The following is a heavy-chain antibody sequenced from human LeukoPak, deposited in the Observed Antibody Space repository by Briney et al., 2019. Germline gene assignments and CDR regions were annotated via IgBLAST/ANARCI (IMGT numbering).Heavy chain of an antibody. CDR2: TNHSGST. V-gene: IGHV4-34*01. J-gene: IGHJ4*02. D-gene: IGHD5-24*01. CDR1: GGSFSGYY. Sequence: PSETLSLTCAVYGGSFSGYYWSWIRQPPGKGLEWIGETNHSGSTNYNPSLKSRVTISVDTSKNQFSLKLSSVTAADTAVYYCARDGYTLYYFDYWGQGTLVTVSS. CDR3: ARDGYTLYYFDY.